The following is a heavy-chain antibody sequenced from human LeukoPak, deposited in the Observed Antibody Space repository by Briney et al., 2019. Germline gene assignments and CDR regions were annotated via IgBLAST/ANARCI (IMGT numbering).Heavy chain of an antibody. J-gene: IGHJ5*02. CDR1: GGSISSSSYY. D-gene: IGHD5-18*01. CDR2: IYYSGST. V-gene: IGHV4-39*01. Sequence: PSETLSLTCTVSGGSISSSSYYWGWIRQPPGKGLEWTGSIYYSGSTYYNPSLKSRVTISVDTSKNQFSLKLSSVTAADTAVYHCARRPAVPAMVTSWGQGTLVTVSS. CDR3: ARRPAVPAMVTS.